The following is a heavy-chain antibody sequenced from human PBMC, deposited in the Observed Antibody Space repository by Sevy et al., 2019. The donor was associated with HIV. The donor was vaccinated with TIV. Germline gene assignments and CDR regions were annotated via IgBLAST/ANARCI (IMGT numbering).Heavy chain of an antibody. J-gene: IGHJ4*02. Sequence: GGSMRLSCAASGFTFSSYAMHWVRQAPGKGLEWVAVISYDGSNKYYADSVKGRFTISRDNSKNTLYLQMNSLRAEDTAVYYCARAVLEWSYFDYWGQGTLVTVSS. CDR2: ISYDGSNK. V-gene: IGHV3-30-3*01. CDR1: GFTFSSYA. D-gene: IGHD3-3*01. CDR3: ARAVLEWSYFDY.